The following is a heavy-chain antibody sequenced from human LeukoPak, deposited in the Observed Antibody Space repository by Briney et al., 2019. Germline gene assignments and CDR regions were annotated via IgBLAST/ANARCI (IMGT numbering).Heavy chain of an antibody. CDR3: AKEGRGYSGYDTGVVTT. CDR2: IKQDGSEK. V-gene: IGHV3-7*03. D-gene: IGHD5-12*01. CDR1: GFTFSSYW. J-gene: IGHJ5*02. Sequence: GGSLRLSCAASGFTFSSYWMSWVRQAPGKGLEWVANIKQDGSEKYYVDSVKGRFTISRDNAKNSLYLQMNSLRAEDTAVYYCAKEGRGYSGYDTGVVTTWGQGTLVTVSS.